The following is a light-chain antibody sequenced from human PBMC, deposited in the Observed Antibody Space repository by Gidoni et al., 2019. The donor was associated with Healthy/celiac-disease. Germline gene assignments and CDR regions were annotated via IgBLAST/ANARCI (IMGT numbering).Light chain of an antibody. V-gene: IGKV2-28*01. Sequence: DIVMTQSPLSLPVTPGGPASISCRSSQSLLHSNGYNYLDWYLQKPGQSPQLLIYLGSNRASGVPDRFSGSGSGTDFTLKISRVEAEDFGVYYCMQALQILFTFGPGTKVDIK. J-gene: IGKJ3*01. CDR3: MQALQILFT. CDR2: LGS. CDR1: QSLLHSNGYNY.